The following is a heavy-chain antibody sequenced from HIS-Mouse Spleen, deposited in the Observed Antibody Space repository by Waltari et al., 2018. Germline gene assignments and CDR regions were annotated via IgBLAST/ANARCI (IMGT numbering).Heavy chain of an antibody. D-gene: IGHD6-19*01. CDR1: GFTLSSHA. V-gene: IGHV3-23*01. Sequence: EVQLLESGGGLVQPGGSLRLSCAASGFTLSSHAMSWVRQAPGKGVEWVSAISGSGGSTYYADSVKGRFTISRDNSKNTLYLQMNSLRAEDTAVYYCANIPGWLGVHHPPHPETVWGQGTLVTVSS. J-gene: IGHJ4*02. CDR2: ISGSGGST. CDR3: ANIPGWLGVHHPPHPETV.